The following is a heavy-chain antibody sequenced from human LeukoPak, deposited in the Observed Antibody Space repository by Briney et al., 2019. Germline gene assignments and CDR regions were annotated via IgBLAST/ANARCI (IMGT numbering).Heavy chain of an antibody. V-gene: IGHV1-18*01. J-gene: IGHJ6*03. D-gene: IGHD3-10*01. CDR2: ISAYNGNT. CDR1: GYTFSSYG. Sequence: ASVKVSCKASGYTFSSYGISWVRQAPGQGLEWMGWISAYNGNTNYAQKLQGRVTMTTDTSTSTAYMELRSLRSDDTAVCYCARENYGSGSYWHYYYYMDVWGKGTTVTISS. CDR3: ARENYGSGSYWHYYYYMDV.